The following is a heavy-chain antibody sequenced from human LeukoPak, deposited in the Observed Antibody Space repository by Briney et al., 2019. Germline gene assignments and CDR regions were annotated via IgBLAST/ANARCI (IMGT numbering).Heavy chain of an antibody. D-gene: IGHD4-11*01. CDR2: INHSGST. Sequence: PSETLSLTCTVSGYSISSGYYWGWIRQPPGKGLEWIGEINHSGSTNYNPSLKSRVTISVDTSKNQFSLKLSSVTAADTAVYYCARGRNYGYWGQGTLVTVSS. CDR3: ARGRNYGY. CDR1: GYSISSGYY. J-gene: IGHJ4*02. V-gene: IGHV4-38-2*02.